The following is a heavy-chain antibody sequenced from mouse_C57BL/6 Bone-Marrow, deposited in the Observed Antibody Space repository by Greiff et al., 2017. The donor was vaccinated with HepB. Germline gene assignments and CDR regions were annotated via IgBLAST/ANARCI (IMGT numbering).Heavy chain of an antibody. V-gene: IGHV1-69*01. J-gene: IGHJ3*01. CDR1: GYTFTSYW. Sequence: QLQQPGAELVMPGASVKLSCKASGYTFTSYWMHWVKQRPGQGLEWIGEIDPSDSYTNYNQKFKGKSTLTVDKSSSTAYMQLSSLTSEDSAVYYCARSNSSYYYGSSWFAYWGQGTLDTVSA. D-gene: IGHD1-1*01. CDR2: IDPSDSYT. CDR3: ARSNSSYYYGSSWFAY.